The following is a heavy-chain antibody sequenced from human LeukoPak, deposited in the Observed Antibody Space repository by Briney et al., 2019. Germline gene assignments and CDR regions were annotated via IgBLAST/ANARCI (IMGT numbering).Heavy chain of an antibody. Sequence: PSETLSLTCTVSGGSISSGDYYWSWIRQPPGKGLEWIGYIYYSGSTYYNPSLKSRVTISVDTSKNQFSLKLSSVTAADTAVYYCARVGAAGPYYYYYYMDVWGKGTTVTVSS. CDR1: GGSISSGDYY. CDR3: ARVGAAGPYYYYYYMDV. V-gene: IGHV4-30-4*08. J-gene: IGHJ6*03. CDR2: IYYSGST. D-gene: IGHD6-13*01.